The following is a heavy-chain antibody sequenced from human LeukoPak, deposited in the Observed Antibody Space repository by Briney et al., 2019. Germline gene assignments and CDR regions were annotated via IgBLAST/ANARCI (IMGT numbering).Heavy chain of an antibody. CDR2: ITYTGST. Sequence: SETLSLTCAVSGGSISSSNWWSWVRQPPGKGLEWIGYITYTGSTHYNPSLKSRVTISLGTSMNQFSLRLTSVTAADTAVYYCARDGSAWYNYFDYWGQGTLVTVSS. V-gene: IGHV4-4*02. CDR1: GGSISSSNW. D-gene: IGHD6-19*01. CDR3: ARDGSAWYNYFDY. J-gene: IGHJ4*02.